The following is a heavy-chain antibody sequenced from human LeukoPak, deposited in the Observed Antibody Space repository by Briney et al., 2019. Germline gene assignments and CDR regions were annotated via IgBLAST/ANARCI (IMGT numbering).Heavy chain of an antibody. D-gene: IGHD6-13*01. CDR3: AREGIAAAGPNYYYYMDV. Sequence: GASVKVSCKASGYAFTSYGISWVRQAPGQGLEWMGWISAYNGNTNYAQKLQGRVTMTTDTSTSTAYMELRSLRSDDTAVYYCAREGIAAAGPNYYYYMDVWGKGTTVTVSS. CDR1: GYAFTSYG. V-gene: IGHV1-18*01. J-gene: IGHJ6*03. CDR2: ISAYNGNT.